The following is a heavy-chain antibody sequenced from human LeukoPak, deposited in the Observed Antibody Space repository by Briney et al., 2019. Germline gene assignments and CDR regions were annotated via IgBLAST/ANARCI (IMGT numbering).Heavy chain of an antibody. Sequence: GGSLRLSCAASGFTFSSYSMNWVRQAPGKGLEWVSSISSSSSYIYYADSVKGRFTISRDNAKNSLYLQMNSLRAEDTAVYYCATSTIFGVVMYYYGMDVWGQGTTVTVSS. CDR3: ATSTIFGVVMYYYGMDV. J-gene: IGHJ6*02. CDR1: GFTFSSYS. CDR2: ISSSSSYI. V-gene: IGHV3-21*01. D-gene: IGHD3-3*01.